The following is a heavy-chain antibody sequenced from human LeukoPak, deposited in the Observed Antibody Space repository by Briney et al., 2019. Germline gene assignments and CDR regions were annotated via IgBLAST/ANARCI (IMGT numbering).Heavy chain of an antibody. D-gene: IGHD1-7*01. CDR3: ARASYNWNYSPRDY. J-gene: IGHJ4*02. CDR1: GYTFTSYG. Sequence: ASVKVSCKASGYTFTSYGISWVRQAPGQGLEWMGWINPNSGGTNYAQKFQGRVTMTRDTSISTAYMELSRLRSDDTAVYYCARASYNWNYSPRDYWGQGTLVTVSS. CDR2: INPNSGGT. V-gene: IGHV1-2*02.